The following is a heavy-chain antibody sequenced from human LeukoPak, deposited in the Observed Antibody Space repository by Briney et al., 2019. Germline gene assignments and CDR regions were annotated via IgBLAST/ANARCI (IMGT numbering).Heavy chain of an antibody. J-gene: IGHJ4*02. Sequence: PGGSLRLSCAASGFTFISYLMHWVRPAPGKGLGWVSRINGDGSSTDFAVSVKGRFTISRDNAKNTLYLQMNSLRAEDTAVYYCARDAPGNTALDYWGQGTLVTVSS. CDR3: ARDAPGNTALDY. CDR1: GFTFISYL. V-gene: IGHV3-74*01. CDR2: INGDGSST. D-gene: IGHD5-18*01.